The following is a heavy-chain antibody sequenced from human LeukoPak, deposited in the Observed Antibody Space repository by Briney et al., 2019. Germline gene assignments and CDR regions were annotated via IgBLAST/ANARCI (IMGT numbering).Heavy chain of an antibody. CDR1: GFTFSSYW. J-gene: IGHJ5*02. Sequence: PGGSLRLSCAASGFTFSSYWMNWARQAPGKGLEWVASINHNGNVNYDVDSVKGRFALSRDNAKSSLYLQMNSLRPEDSAVYYCARLHLGDTYGSGSPNWFDPWGQGTLVTVSS. V-gene: IGHV3-7*03. CDR3: ARLHLGDTYGSGSPNWFDP. D-gene: IGHD3-10*01. CDR2: INHNGNVN.